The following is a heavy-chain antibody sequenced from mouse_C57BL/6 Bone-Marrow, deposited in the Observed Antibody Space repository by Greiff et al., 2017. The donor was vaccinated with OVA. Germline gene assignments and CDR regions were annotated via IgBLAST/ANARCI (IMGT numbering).Heavy chain of an antibody. Sequence: QVQLQQSGAELVRPGASVTLSCKASGYTFTDYEMHWVKQTPVHGLEWIGAIDPETGGTAYNQKFKGKAILTADKSSSTAYMELRSLTSEDSAVYYCTRSLSNYYYGSSYWYFDVWGTGTTVTVSS. J-gene: IGHJ1*03. D-gene: IGHD1-1*01. CDR2: IDPETGGT. V-gene: IGHV1-15*01. CDR1: GYTFTDYE. CDR3: TRSLSNYYYGSSYWYFDV.